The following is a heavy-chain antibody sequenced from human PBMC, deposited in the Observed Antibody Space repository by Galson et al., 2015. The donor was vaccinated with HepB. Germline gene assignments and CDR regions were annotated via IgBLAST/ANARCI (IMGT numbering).Heavy chain of an antibody. J-gene: IGHJ4*02. CDR1: GFTFSSYA. CDR3: ARVDGIGATSFDY. V-gene: IGHV3-30-3*01. D-gene: IGHD5-24*01. CDR2: ISYDGSNK. Sequence: SLRLSCAASGFTFSSYAMHWVRQAPGKGLEWVAVISYDGSNKYYADSVKGRFTISRDNSKNTLYLQMNSLRAEDTAVYYCARVDGIGATSFDYWGQGTLVTVSS.